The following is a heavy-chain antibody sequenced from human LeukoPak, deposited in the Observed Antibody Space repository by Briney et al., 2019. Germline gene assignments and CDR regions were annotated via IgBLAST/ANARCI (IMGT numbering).Heavy chain of an antibody. CDR3: AREPFWSGYYSNLHFDY. CDR1: GFTFSGSA. CDR2: ISSTSKYI. V-gene: IGHV3-21*01. J-gene: IGHJ4*02. D-gene: IGHD3-3*01. Sequence: GSLRLSCAASGFTFSGSAMHWVRQASGKGLEWVSSISSTSKYIYYADSVKGRFAISRDNAKNSLYLQMNSLRAEDTAVYYCAREPFWSGYYSNLHFDYWGQGTLVTVSS.